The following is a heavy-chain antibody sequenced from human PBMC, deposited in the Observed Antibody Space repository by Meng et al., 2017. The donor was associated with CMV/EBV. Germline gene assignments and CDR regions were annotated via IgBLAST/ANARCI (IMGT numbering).Heavy chain of an antibody. CDR2: IIPIFGTA. Sequence: SVQVSCKASGGTFSSYAISWVRQAPGQGLEWMGGIIPIFGTANYAQKFQGRVTITTDESTSTAYMELSSLRSEDTAVYYCARSGITIFGVATPQGWFDPWGQGTLVTVSS. CDR3: ARSGITIFGVATPQGWFDP. CDR1: GGTFSSYA. D-gene: IGHD3-3*01. J-gene: IGHJ5*02. V-gene: IGHV1-69*05.